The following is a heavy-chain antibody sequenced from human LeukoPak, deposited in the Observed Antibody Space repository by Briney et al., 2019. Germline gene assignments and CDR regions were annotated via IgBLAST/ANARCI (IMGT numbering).Heavy chain of an antibody. V-gene: IGHV1-46*01. Sequence: ASVKVSCKASGYTFTSYGISWVRQAPGQGLEWMGIINPSGGTSYAQKLQGRVTMTRDTSSSTVYMELSSLTSEDTAVYYCAREGVAATGLDYWGQGTLVTVSS. CDR2: INPSGGT. CDR3: AREGVAATGLDY. D-gene: IGHD6-13*01. J-gene: IGHJ4*02. CDR1: GYTFTSYG.